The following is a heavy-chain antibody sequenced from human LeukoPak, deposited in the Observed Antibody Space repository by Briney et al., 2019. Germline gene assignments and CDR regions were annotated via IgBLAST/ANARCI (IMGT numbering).Heavy chain of an antibody. J-gene: IGHJ3*02. D-gene: IGHD1-1*01. V-gene: IGHV3-53*01. CDR2: IFNSGDT. CDR3: ARDPAPATGAFDI. CDR1: EFTISSNY. Sequence: PGGSLRLSCAASEFTISSNYMNWVRQAPGKGLEWVSVIFNSGDTYYADSVKGRFTISRDTSKNTLYLQMNSLRVDDTAVYYCARDPAPATGAFDIWGQGTMVIIS.